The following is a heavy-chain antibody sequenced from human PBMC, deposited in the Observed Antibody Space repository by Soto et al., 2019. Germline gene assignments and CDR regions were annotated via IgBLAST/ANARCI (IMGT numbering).Heavy chain of an antibody. Sequence: EVQLVESGGGLVKPGGSLRLSCAASGFTFSSYSMNWVRQAPGKGLEWVSSISSSSSYIYYADSVKGRFTISRDNAKNSLYLQMNSLRAEDTAVYYCARPSDILNGYLGADAFDIWGQGTMVTVSS. CDR2: ISSSSSYI. J-gene: IGHJ3*02. CDR1: GFTFSSYS. CDR3: ARPSDILNGYLGADAFDI. V-gene: IGHV3-21*01. D-gene: IGHD3-9*01.